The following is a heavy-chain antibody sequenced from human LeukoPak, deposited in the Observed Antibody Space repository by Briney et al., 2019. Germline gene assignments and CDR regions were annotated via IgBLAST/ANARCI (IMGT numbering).Heavy chain of an antibody. CDR1: GYTFTSYY. CDR2: IIPCGGST. D-gene: IGHD3-22*01. Sequence: ASVKVSCKASGYTFTSYYMHWVRQAPAQGLEWMGIIIPCGGSTSYAQKFQGRVTMTRDTSISTAYMELSRQRSDDTAVYYCARDPYYYDSSGYDVSLRRQNAFDIWGQGTMVTVSS. CDR3: ARDPYYYDSSGYDVSLRRQNAFDI. V-gene: IGHV1-46*01. J-gene: IGHJ3*02.